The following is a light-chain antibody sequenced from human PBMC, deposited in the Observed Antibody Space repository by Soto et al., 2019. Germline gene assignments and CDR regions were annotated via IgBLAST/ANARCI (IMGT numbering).Light chain of an antibody. J-gene: IGKJ1*01. V-gene: IGKV1-8*01. CDR3: QQYYSYPVT. CDR1: QGISSY. Sequence: AIRMTRSPSSFSASTGDRVTITCRASQGISSYLAWYQQKPGKAPKLLIYAASTLQSGVPSRFSGSGSGTDFTLTISCLQSEDFATYYCQQYYSYPVTFGQGTKVEIK. CDR2: AAS.